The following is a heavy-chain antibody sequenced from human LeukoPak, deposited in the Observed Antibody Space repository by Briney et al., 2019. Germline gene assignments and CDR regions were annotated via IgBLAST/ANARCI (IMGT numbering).Heavy chain of an antibody. CDR3: ASPRYSGSDYGFDD. CDR1: GFTVISNS. V-gene: IGHV3-53*01. J-gene: IGHJ4*02. Sequence: GGSLRPSCAASGFTVISNSMSWVRQAPGKGLEWVSVIYSGGSTYYADSVKGRFTISRDNSKNTLYLQMNSLRAEDTAVYYCASPRYSGSDYGFDDWGQGTLVTVSS. CDR2: IYSGGST. D-gene: IGHD1-26*01.